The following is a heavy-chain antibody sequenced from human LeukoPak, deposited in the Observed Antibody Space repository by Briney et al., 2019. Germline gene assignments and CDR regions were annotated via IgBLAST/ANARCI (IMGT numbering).Heavy chain of an antibody. CDR3: AAMYYYDSSGYYSQYYFDY. Sequence: SVKVSCKASGLTFTSSAMQWVRQARGQRLEWIGWIVVGSGNTNYAQKFQERVTITRDMSTSTAYMELSSLRSEDTAVYYCAAMYYYDSSGYYSQYYFDYWGQGTLVTVSS. CDR2: IVVGSGNT. V-gene: IGHV1-58*02. CDR1: GLTFTSSA. J-gene: IGHJ4*02. D-gene: IGHD3-22*01.